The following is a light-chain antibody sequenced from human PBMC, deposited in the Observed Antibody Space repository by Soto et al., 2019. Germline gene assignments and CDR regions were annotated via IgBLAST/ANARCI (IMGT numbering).Light chain of an antibody. V-gene: IGKV1-39*01. Sequence: DIQMTQSPSSLSASVGDTVTITCRASQSISVHLNWYQQKGGKVPKLLIYAASNLYSGVPSRFSGSGSETDFALTISSLQPEDFATSYCQQRYITPYTFGQGTRLEIK. CDR3: QQRYITPYT. CDR2: AAS. J-gene: IGKJ2*01. CDR1: QSISVH.